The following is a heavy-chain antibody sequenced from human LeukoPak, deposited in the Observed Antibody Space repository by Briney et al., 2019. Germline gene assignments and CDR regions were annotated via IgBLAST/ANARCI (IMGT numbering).Heavy chain of an antibody. CDR3: AKDSLSSRSTTCLDY. D-gene: IGHD2-2*01. V-gene: IGHV3-23*01. J-gene: IGHJ4*02. CDR2: TSASGGST. CDR1: GSTFSSYA. Sequence: ARSLRLSCPPSGSTFSSYAMSWVRQAPRTGLEWVSSTSASGGSTYYADSVKGRLTVSTDNSKNTLYLQMNSLRAEDTAVYFCAKDSLSSRSTTCLDYWGQGTLVTVSS.